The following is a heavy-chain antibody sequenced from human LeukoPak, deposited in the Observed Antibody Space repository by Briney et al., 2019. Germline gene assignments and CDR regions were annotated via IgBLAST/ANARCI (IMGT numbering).Heavy chain of an antibody. Sequence: GESLKISCKGSGYNFPSYWIGWVRQMPGKGLEGMGIIYPGDSDTRYSPSFQGQVTISADKSISTVYLQWNSLKASDTAMYYCARSYSSSLADFDYWGQGTLVTVSS. CDR2: IYPGDSDT. J-gene: IGHJ4*02. CDR1: GYNFPSYW. V-gene: IGHV5-51*01. D-gene: IGHD6-13*01. CDR3: ARSYSSSLADFDY.